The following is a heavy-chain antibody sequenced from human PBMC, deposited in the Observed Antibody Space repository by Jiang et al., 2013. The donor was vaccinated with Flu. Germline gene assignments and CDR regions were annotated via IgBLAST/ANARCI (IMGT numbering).Heavy chain of an antibody. CDR1: GGSISSYY. D-gene: IGHD3-22*01. J-gene: IGHJ4*02. CDR3: ARESSGLEVDY. CDR2: IYYSGST. Sequence: GPGLVKPSETLSLTCTVSGGSISSYYWSWIRQPPGKGLEWIGYIYYSGSTNYNPSLKSRVTISVDTSKNQFSLKLSSVTAADTAVYYCARESSGLEVDYWGQGTLVTVSS. V-gene: IGHV4-59*01.